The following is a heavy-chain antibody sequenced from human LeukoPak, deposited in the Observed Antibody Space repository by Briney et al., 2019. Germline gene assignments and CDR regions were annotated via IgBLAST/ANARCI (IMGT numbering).Heavy chain of an antibody. Sequence: SETLSLTCTVSGGSISSGGYYWSWIRQPPGKGLEWIGYIYYSGSTYHNPSLKSRVTISVDTSKNQFSLKLSSVTAADTAVYYCARARGNSYGPGLDYWGQGTLVTVSS. J-gene: IGHJ4*02. V-gene: IGHV4-30-4*01. CDR2: IYYSGST. D-gene: IGHD5-18*01. CDR3: ARARGNSYGPGLDY. CDR1: GGSISSGGYY.